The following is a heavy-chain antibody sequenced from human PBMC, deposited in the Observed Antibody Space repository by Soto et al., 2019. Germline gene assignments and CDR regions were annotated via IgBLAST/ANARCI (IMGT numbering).Heavy chain of an antibody. J-gene: IGHJ4*02. CDR1: GGSISSSSYY. Sequence: QLQLQESGPGLVKPSETLSLTCTVSGGSISSSSYYWGWIRQPPGKGLEWIGSIYYSGSTYYNPSLTSRVTMSEDTTKNQFSLKLSSVTATDTAVYYCAREERGYSYPCVGGYWGQGTLVTVSS. CDR2: IYYSGST. V-gene: IGHV4-39*02. CDR3: AREERGYSYPCVGGY. D-gene: IGHD5-18*01.